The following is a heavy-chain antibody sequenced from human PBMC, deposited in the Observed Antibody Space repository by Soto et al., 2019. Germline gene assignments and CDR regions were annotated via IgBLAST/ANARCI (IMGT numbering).Heavy chain of an antibody. Sequence: KTSETLSLTCTVSGGSVSSGSYYWSWIRQPPGKGLEWIGYIYYSGSTNYNPSLKSRVTISVDTSKNQFSLKLSSVTAADTAVYYCARGVGSSGWYGYYYYYGMDVWGQGTTVTVSS. J-gene: IGHJ6*02. CDR1: GGSVSSGSYY. V-gene: IGHV4-61*01. CDR3: ARGVGSSGWYGYYYYYGMDV. D-gene: IGHD6-19*01. CDR2: IYYSGST.